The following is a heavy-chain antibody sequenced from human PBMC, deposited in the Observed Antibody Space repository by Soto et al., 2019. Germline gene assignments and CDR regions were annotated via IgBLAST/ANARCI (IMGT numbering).Heavy chain of an antibody. CDR2: VYESGVT. CDR3: ARDRFFDY. V-gene: IGHV4-59*01. Sequence: QVQLQESGPGLVKPSETLSLTCTVSGGSIRNYYWSWIRQPPGKGLEWIGSVYESGVTNYNPSLESRVTIPIDTSKSQFSLKLTSVTAADTAVYYCARDRFFDYWGQGTLVTVSS. J-gene: IGHJ4*02. D-gene: IGHD3-16*01. CDR1: GGSIRNYY.